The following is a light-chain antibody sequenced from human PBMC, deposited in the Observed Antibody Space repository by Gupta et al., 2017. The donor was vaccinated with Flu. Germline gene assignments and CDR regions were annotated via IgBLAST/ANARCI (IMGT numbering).Light chain of an antibody. CDR3: QHLGSSQWT. CDR1: QSVNVRS. Sequence: EIVLTQSPGTLSLSPGERATLSCRAIQSVNVRSLAWYQQKPGQAHRLLIYGASSRATGIPDRVSGSGSGTDLTLTIRRLEPEDFAVYLCQHLGSSQWTFGQGTKVEI. J-gene: IGKJ1*01. V-gene: IGKV3-20*01. CDR2: GAS.